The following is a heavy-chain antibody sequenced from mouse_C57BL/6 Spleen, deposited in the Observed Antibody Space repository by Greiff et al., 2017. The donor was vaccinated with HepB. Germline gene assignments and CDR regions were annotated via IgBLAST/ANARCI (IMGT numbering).Heavy chain of an antibody. J-gene: IGHJ3*01. CDR3: ARRNDYDVSAY. D-gene: IGHD2-4*01. CDR1: GFTFSDYG. V-gene: IGHV5-17*01. CDR2: ISSGSSTI. Sequence: EVKLVESGGGLVKPGGSLKLSCAASGFTFSDYGMHWVRQAPEKGLEWVAYISSGSSTIYYADTGKGRFTISRDNAKNTLFLQMTSLRAEDTAMYYCARRNDYDVSAYWGQGTLVTVSA.